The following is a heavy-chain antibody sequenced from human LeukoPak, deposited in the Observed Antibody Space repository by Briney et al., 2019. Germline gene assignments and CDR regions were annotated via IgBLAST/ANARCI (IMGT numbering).Heavy chain of an antibody. CDR1: GGSFSGYY. CDR3: ARKGLTKPLSVAVDFDS. J-gene: IGHJ4*02. Sequence: PSETLSLTCAVYGGSFSGYYWSWIRQHPGKGLEWIAEIDHSGRTNFNRSLKSRITISVDTSKKHFSLKLSSVTAADTAVYYCARKGLTKPLSVAVDFDSWGQGTLVTVSS. D-gene: IGHD6-19*01. V-gene: IGHV4-34*01. CDR2: IDHSGRT.